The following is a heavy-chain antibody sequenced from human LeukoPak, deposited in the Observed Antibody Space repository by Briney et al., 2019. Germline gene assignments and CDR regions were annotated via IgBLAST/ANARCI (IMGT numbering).Heavy chain of an antibody. V-gene: IGHV3-23*01. CDR2: TSSSDSGT. Sequence: GGSLRLSCAASGFSLSSYAMSWVRQAPGKGLEWVSATSSSDSGTYYADSVKGRFTISRDNSKNTLYLQMNSLRADDTAVYYCAKSHRYCSGNNCYAFDSWGQGTLVTVTS. J-gene: IGHJ4*02. CDR1: GFSLSSYA. D-gene: IGHD2-2*01. CDR3: AKSHRYCSGNNCYAFDS.